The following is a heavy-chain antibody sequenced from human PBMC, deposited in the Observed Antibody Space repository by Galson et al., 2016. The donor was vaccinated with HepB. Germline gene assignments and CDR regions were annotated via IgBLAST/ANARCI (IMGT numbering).Heavy chain of an antibody. CDR1: GFTFGRYY. V-gene: IGHV3-7*03. CDR2: IRPDGSES. CDR3: AREDFWRFEF. J-gene: IGHJ2*01. Sequence: SLRLSCAASGFTFGRYYMTWVRQAPGKGLESVAKIRPDGSESYFVDSVKGRFTISRDNAENSLYLQMNSLRAEDSAIYYCAREDFWRFEFWGRGTLVTVSS. D-gene: IGHD3-3*01.